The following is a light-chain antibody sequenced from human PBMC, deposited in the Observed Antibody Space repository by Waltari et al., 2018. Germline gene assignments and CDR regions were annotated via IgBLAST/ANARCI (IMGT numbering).Light chain of an antibody. CDR2: EVT. J-gene: IGLJ3*02. Sequence: QSALTQPASVSGSPGQSITISCTGSTSDVGSYNLVSWYQFHPGKAPQLMIYEVTTRPSGISTRFSGSKSGNTASLTISGLRAEDEAEYFCCSFVAGSSWVFGGGTKLTV. V-gene: IGLV2-23*02. CDR3: CSFVAGSSWV. CDR1: TSDVGSYNL.